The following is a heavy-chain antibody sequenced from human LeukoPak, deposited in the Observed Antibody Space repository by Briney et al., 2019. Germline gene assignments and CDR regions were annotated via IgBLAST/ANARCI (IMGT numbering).Heavy chain of an antibody. CDR1: GFTFTNHW. CDR3: MRGGTDDY. J-gene: IGHJ4*02. Sequence: PGGSLRLSCAASGFTFTNHWMHWVRQAPGKGLVWVSRIRPDGRETNHADSVKGRFTISRDNSKNTLYLQLNSLRAEDTAVYYCMRGGTDDYWGQGTLVTVSS. D-gene: IGHD3-16*01. CDR2: IRPDGRET. V-gene: IGHV3-74*01.